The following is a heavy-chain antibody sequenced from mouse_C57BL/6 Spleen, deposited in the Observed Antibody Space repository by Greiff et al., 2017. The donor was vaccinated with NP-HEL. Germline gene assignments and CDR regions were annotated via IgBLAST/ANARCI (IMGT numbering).Heavy chain of an antibody. CDR2: IYPGSGST. D-gene: IGHD1-1*02. J-gene: IGHJ4*01. V-gene: IGHV1-55*01. Sequence: VQLQESGAELVKPGASVKMSCKASGYTFTSYWITWVKQRPGQGLEWIGDIYPGSGSTNYNEKFKSKATLTVDTSSSTAYMQLSSLTSEDSAVYYCARDMVYYAMDYWGQGTSVTVSS. CDR3: ARDMVYYAMDY. CDR1: GYTFTSYW.